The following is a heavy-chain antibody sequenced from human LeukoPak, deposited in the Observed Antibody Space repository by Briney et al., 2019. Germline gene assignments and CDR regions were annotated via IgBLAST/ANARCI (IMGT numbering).Heavy chain of an antibody. V-gene: IGHV3-53*01. J-gene: IGHJ4*02. D-gene: IGHD4-11*01. CDR3: ARTTADYSDYFFLDY. CDR1: GGSISSYY. Sequence: ETLSLTCTVSGGSISSYYWSWVRQAPGKGLEWVSVIYNGGSTYYADSVKGRFTISRDNSKNTLYLQMNSLRAEDTAVYYCARTTADYSDYFFLDYWGQGTLVTVSS. CDR2: IYNGGST.